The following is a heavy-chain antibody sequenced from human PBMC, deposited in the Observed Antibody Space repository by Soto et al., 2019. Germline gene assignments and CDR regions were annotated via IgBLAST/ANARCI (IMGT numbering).Heavy chain of an antibody. CDR1: GGSISSSPFY. Sequence: QLQLQESGPGLVRPSETLSLTCRVSGGSISSSPFYWGWIRQPPGKGLEWIGSIYNSGSTYYNPSLKSRVTISVDTSKNQFSLKLSSVTAADTAVYYCVRLIGELLTAYYDYGMDVWGQGTTVTVSS. D-gene: IGHD3-9*01. V-gene: IGHV4-39*01. J-gene: IGHJ6*02. CDR3: VRLIGELLTAYYDYGMDV. CDR2: IYNSGST.